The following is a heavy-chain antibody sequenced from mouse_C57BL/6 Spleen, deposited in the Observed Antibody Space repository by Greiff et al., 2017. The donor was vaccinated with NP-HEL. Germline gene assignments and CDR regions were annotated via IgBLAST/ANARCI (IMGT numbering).Heavy chain of an antibody. J-gene: IGHJ3*01. V-gene: IGHV1-82*01. CDR2: IYPGDGDT. CDR1: GYAFSSSW. CDR3: ARDYGSREGSWFAY. D-gene: IGHD1-1*01. Sequence: QVQLKESGPELVKPGASVKISCKASGYAFSSSWMNWVKQRPGKGLEWIGRIYPGDGDTNYNGKFKGKATLTADKSSSTAYMQLSSLTSEDSAVYFCARDYGSREGSWFAYWGQGTLVTVSA.